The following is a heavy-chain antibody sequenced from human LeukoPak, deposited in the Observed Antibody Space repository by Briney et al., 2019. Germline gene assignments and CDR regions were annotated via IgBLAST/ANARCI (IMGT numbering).Heavy chain of an antibody. D-gene: IGHD5-12*01. V-gene: IGHV3-21*01. Sequence: GGSLRLSCAASGFTVSSNYMSWVRQAPGKGLEWVSSISSRSSYIYYADSVKGRFTISRDNAKNSLYLQMNSLRAEDTAVYYCARDRGSYETDYGMDVWGQGTTVTVSS. CDR3: ARDRGSYETDYGMDV. CDR1: GFTVSSNY. J-gene: IGHJ6*02. CDR2: ISSRSSYI.